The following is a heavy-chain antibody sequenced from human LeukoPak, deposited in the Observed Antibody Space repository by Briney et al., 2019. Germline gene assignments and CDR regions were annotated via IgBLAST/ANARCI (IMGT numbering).Heavy chain of an antibody. J-gene: IGHJ3*01. CDR3: ARVPGIAAAGTSAGQNWFDP. CDR1: GYTFTSYG. V-gene: IGHV1-18*01. CDR2: ISAYNGNT. D-gene: IGHD6-13*01. Sequence: GASVKVSCKASGYTFTSYGISWVRQAPGQGLEWMGWISAYNGNTNYAQKLQGRVTMTTDTSTSTAYMELRSLRSDDTAVYYCARVPGIAAAGTSAGQNWFDPWGQGTRVTVSS.